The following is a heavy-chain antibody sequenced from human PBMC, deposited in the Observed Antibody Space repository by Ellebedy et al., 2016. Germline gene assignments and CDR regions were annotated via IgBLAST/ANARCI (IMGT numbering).Heavy chain of an antibody. J-gene: IGHJ4*02. D-gene: IGHD5-18*01. CDR1: GFSFSDHW. V-gene: IGHV3-74*01. Sequence: GGSLRLSCTSPGFSFSDHWMHWVRQAPGKGLVWVSRLSGDGTTAVYTDSVKGRFTLSKDNAQKTMYLQMNSLRAEDTAVYYCARGYRSALDSWGQGTLVIVSS. CDR3: ARGYRSALDS. CDR2: LSGDGTTA.